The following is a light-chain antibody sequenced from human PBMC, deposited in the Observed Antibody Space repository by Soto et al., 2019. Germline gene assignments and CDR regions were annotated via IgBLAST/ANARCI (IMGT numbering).Light chain of an antibody. V-gene: IGKV1-9*01. CDR2: AAS. CDR1: QGISSY. J-gene: IGKJ3*01. Sequence: DIQLTQSPSLLSASVGDRVTITCRASQGISSYLAWYQQKPGRAPKLLIYAASTVQSGVPSRFTGSGSGTEFTLTISSLQPEDFATYYCQQLNNYPRDLTFGPGTKVDIK. CDR3: QQLNNYPRDLT.